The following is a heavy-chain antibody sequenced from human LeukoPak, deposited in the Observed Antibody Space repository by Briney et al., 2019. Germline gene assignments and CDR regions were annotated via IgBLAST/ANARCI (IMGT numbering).Heavy chain of an antibody. Sequence: KASETLSLICTVSGGSISSGDYYWSWIRQPPGKGLEWIGYIYYSGSTYYNPSLKSRVTISVDTSKNQFSLKLSSVTAADTAVYYCARYCSSTSCYPQYYFDYWGQGTLVTVSS. CDR1: GGSISSGDYY. V-gene: IGHV4-30-4*01. CDR2: IYYSGST. CDR3: ARYCSSTSCYPQYYFDY. D-gene: IGHD2-2*01. J-gene: IGHJ4*02.